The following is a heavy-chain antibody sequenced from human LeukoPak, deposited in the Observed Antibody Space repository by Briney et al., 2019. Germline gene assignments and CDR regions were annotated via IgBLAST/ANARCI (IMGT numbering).Heavy chain of an antibody. D-gene: IGHD2-8*01. J-gene: IGHJ3*02. Sequence: SETLSLTCAVYGGSFSGYYWTWIRQPPGKGLEWIGEINDSGSTDYNPSLKSRVTISVDTSKNQCSLKLSSVTTADTAVYYCTRSTNLEAFDIWGQGTMVTVSS. CDR1: GGSFSGYY. CDR2: INDSGST. V-gene: IGHV4-34*01. CDR3: TRSTNLEAFDI.